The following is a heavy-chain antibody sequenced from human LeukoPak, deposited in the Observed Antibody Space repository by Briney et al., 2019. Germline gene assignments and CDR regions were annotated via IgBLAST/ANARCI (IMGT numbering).Heavy chain of an antibody. V-gene: IGHV4-4*07. J-gene: IGHJ1*01. CDR1: GYSISSGYY. CDR2: VYTSGRT. Sequence: SETLSLTCTVSGYSISSGYYWSWIRQPAGKGLEWIGRVYTSGRTNYNPSLKSRVTMSVDTSKNQFSLKLSSVTAADTAVYYCAIIVSSSSTEYFQHWGQGTLVTVSS. D-gene: IGHD6-6*01. CDR3: AIIVSSSSTEYFQH.